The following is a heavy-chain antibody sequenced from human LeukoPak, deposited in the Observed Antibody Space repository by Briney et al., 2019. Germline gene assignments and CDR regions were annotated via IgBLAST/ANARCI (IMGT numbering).Heavy chain of an antibody. CDR1: GFTFSSYW. Sequence: PGGSLRLSCAASGFTFSSYWMTWVRQAPGKGLEGVANIKQDGSEKYYVDSVKGRFTISRDNAKTSLYLQMNSLRAEETAVYYCARDSEGYSYGYIPRPFDYWGQGTLVTVSS. CDR3: ARDSEGYSYGYIPRPFDY. CDR2: IKQDGSEK. V-gene: IGHV3-7*01. D-gene: IGHD5-18*01. J-gene: IGHJ4*02.